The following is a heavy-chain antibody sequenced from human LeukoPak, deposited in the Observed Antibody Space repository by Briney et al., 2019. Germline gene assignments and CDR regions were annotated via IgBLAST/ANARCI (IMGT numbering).Heavy chain of an antibody. CDR2: IYHSGST. D-gene: IGHD3-9*01. J-gene: IGHJ6*02. V-gene: IGHV4-4*02. Sequence: PSGTLSLTCAVSGGSISSSNWWSWVRQPPGKGLEWIGEIYHSGSTNYNPSLKSRVTISVDKSKNQFSLKLSSVTAADTAVYYCARVPYDILTNYYYGMDVWGQGTTVTVSS. CDR3: ARVPYDILTNYYYGMDV. CDR1: GGSISSSNW.